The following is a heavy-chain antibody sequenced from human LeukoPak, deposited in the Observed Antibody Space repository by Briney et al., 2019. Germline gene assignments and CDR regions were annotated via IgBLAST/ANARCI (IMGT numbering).Heavy chain of an antibody. CDR3: ARDSGSRIFTNYYYYMDV. D-gene: IGHD1-26*01. CDR1: GGTFSSYA. J-gene: IGHJ6*03. Sequence: GASVKVSCKASGGTFSSYAISWVRQAPGQGLEWMGGIIPIFGTANYAQKFQGRVTITADESTSTAYMELSSLRSEDTAVYYCARDSGSRIFTNYYYYMDVWGKGTPVTISS. V-gene: IGHV1-69*13. CDR2: IIPIFGTA.